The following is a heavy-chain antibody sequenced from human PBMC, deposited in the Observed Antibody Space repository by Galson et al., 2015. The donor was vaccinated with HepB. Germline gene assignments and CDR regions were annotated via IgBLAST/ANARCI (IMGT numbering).Heavy chain of an antibody. Sequence: SVKVSCKASGYTLTNYPMNWVRQAPGQGLEWMGWINTNTGNPTYAQGFTGRFVFSLDTSVSTAYLQISSLKAEDTAVYYCARVNSGDDYWGQGTLVTVSS. J-gene: IGHJ4*02. CDR3: ARVNSGDDY. CDR2: INTNTGNP. V-gene: IGHV7-4-1*02. CDR1: GYTLTNYP. D-gene: IGHD7-27*01.